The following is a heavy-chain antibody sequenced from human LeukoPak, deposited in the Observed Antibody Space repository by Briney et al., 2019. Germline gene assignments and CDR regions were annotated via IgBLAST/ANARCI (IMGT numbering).Heavy chain of an antibody. CDR1: GFTFSTYP. V-gene: IGHV3-64D*09. CDR3: VRCSGYYDP. D-gene: IGHD6-19*01. Sequence: GGSLRLSCSTSGFTFSTYPMHWVRQAPGKGLEYVSAINSNGGSTYYADSVKGRFTISRDNSKNTLYLQMSSLRAEDTAVYYCVRCSGYYDPWGQGTLVTVSS. CDR2: INSNGGST. J-gene: IGHJ5*02.